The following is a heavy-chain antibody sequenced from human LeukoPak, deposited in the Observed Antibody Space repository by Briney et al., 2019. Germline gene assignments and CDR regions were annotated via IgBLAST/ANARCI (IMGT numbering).Heavy chain of an antibody. V-gene: IGHV4-38-2*02. J-gene: IGHJ5*02. Sequence: SGTLSLTRTVSGYSISSGYYWGWIRQPPGKGLEWFGSIKHSGSTYYNPSFKSQVTIPVDTSKNQFSLKLSPFTAAAPAVYYCARKVAYCSSTICPSHWNLRAIMKINWFDPWGQGTLVTVSS. D-gene: IGHD2-2*01. CDR2: IKHSGST. CDR1: GYSISSGYY. CDR3: ARKVAYCSSTICPSHWNLRAIMKINWFDP.